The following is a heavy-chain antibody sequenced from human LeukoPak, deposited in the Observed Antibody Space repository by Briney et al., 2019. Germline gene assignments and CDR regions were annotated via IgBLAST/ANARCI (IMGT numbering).Heavy chain of an antibody. CDR2: ISGDGDIT. Sequence: GGSLRLSCAVSGFTFDDYAMHWVLQGAGKGLEWVSLISGDGDITYNADSVKGRFTISRDNAKNSLYLQMNSLRAEDTAVYYCARWGIGRAADGIDYWGQGTLVTVSS. CDR3: ARWGIGRAADGIDY. J-gene: IGHJ4*02. V-gene: IGHV3-43*02. D-gene: IGHD6-13*01. CDR1: GFTFDDYA.